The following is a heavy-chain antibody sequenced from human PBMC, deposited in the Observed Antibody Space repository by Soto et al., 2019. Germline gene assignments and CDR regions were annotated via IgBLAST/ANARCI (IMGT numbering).Heavy chain of an antibody. CDR1: GFTFSSYG. V-gene: IGHV3-30*18. CDR3: AKGGYCSSTSCPASLDY. Sequence: PGGSLRLSCAASGFTFSSYGMHWVRQAPGKGLEWVAVISYDGSNKYYADSVKGRFTISRDNSKNTLYLQMSSLRAEDTAVYYCAKGGYCSSTSCPASLDYWGQGTLVTVSS. CDR2: ISYDGSNK. J-gene: IGHJ4*02. D-gene: IGHD2-2*01.